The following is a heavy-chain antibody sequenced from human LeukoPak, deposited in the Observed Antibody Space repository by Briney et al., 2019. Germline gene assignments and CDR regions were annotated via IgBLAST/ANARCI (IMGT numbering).Heavy chain of an antibody. J-gene: IGHJ4*02. CDR3: ARGLQY. CDR2: IYYSGST. CDR1: GDSVSSGSYY. V-gene: IGHV4-61*01. Sequence: SETLSLTCTVSGDSVSSGSYYWSWIRQPPGKGLEWIGYIYYSGSTNYNPSLKSRVTISVDTSKNQFSLKLSSVTAADTAVYYCARGLQYWGQGPLVTVSS.